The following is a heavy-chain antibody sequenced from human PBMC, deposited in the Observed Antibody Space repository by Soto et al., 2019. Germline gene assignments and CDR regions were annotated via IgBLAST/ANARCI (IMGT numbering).Heavy chain of an antibody. J-gene: IGHJ4*02. CDR3: AILTGPLFYYGSGSYAFDY. V-gene: IGHV1-69*01. CDR2: IIPIFGTA. Sequence: QVQLVQSGAAVKKPGSSVKVSCKASGGTFSSYAISWVRQAPGQGLEWMGGIIPIFGTANYAQKFQGRVTITADESTSTAYRELSSLRSEDTAVYYCAILTGPLFYYGSGSYAFDYWGQGTLVTVSS. CDR1: GGTFSSYA. D-gene: IGHD3-10*01.